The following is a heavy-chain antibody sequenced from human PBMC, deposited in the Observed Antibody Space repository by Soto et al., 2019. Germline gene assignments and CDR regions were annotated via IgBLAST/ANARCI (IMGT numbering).Heavy chain of an antibody. CDR1: GFTFSSYA. V-gene: IGHV3-23*01. Sequence: EVHLLESAGGGLVQPGGSLRLSCVVSGFTFSSYAMTWVRQAPGKGLKWVSSISGSGGSTYYAESVKGRFTISRDNSKNTLYLQMNSLRAEDTAVYYCAKDSYGGNSGLYFDYWGQGTLVTVSS. CDR2: ISGSGGST. CDR3: AKDSYGGNSGLYFDY. J-gene: IGHJ4*02. D-gene: IGHD4-17*01.